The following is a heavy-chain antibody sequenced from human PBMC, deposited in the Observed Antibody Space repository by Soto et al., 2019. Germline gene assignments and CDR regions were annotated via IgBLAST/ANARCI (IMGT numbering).Heavy chain of an antibody. Sequence: GGSLRLSCAASGFTLSGYEMNWVRQAPGKGLEWVSYISSSANTIFYADSVKGRFTISRDNAKNSLYLQMNSLRAEDTAIYYCARGYCSSSSCYWNFDYWGQGTLVTVSS. CDR1: GFTLSGYE. CDR2: ISSSANTI. D-gene: IGHD2-2*01. J-gene: IGHJ4*02. CDR3: ARGYCSSSSCYWNFDY. V-gene: IGHV3-48*03.